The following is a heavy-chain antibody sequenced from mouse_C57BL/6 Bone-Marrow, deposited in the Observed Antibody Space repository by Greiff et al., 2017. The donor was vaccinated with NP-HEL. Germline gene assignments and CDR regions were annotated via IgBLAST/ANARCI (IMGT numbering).Heavy chain of an antibody. CDR1: GFTFSDYY. Sequence: EVMLVESGGGLVQPGGSLKLSCAASGFTFSDYYMYWVRQTPEKRLEWVAYISNGGGSTYYPDTVKGRFTISRDNAKNTLYLQMSRLKSEDTAMYYCARGSNPAWFAYWGQGTLVTVSA. CDR2: ISNGGGST. D-gene: IGHD2-5*01. CDR3: ARGSNPAWFAY. J-gene: IGHJ3*01. V-gene: IGHV5-12*01.